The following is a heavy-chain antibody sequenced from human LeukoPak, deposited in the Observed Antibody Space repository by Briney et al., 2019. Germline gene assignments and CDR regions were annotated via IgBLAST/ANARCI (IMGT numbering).Heavy chain of an antibody. CDR2: INQSGST. V-gene: IGHV4-34*01. D-gene: IGHD2-15*01. CDR3: ARAATRGSGGSCYRGGCWFDP. J-gene: IGHJ5*02. Sequence: SETLSLTCAVYGGSFSGYYWSWIRQPPGKGLEWIGEINQSGSTNYNPSLKSRVTISVDTSKNQFSLKLSSMTAADTAVYYCARAATRGSGGSCYRGGCWFDPWGQGTLVTVSS. CDR1: GGSFSGYY.